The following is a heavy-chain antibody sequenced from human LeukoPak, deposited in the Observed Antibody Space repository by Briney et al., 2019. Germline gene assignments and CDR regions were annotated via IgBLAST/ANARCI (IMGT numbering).Heavy chain of an antibody. V-gene: IGHV3-15*07. CDR3: TTERPIYYYDSSGYWFGDY. CDR1: GFTFSNAW. Sequence: GGSLRLSCAASGFTFSNAWMNWVRQAPGKGLEWVGRIKSKTDGGTTDYAAPVKGRFTISRDDSKSTLYLQMNSLKTEDTAVYYCTTERPIYYYDSSGYWFGDYWGQGTLVTVSS. J-gene: IGHJ4*02. CDR2: IKSKTDGGTT. D-gene: IGHD3-22*01.